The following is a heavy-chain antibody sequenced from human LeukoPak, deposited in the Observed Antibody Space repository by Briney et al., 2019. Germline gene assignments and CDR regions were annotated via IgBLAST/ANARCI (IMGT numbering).Heavy chain of an antibody. Sequence: ASVKVSCQASGYTFTGYYMHWVRQAPGHGLEWIGWINPNSGGTNYAQKFQGRVTMTRDTSISTAYMELSRLRSDDTAVYYCARDLKRGYSSGRYSWGTGSSNDYWGQGTLVTVSS. D-gene: IGHD6-19*01. CDR2: INPNSGGT. V-gene: IGHV1-2*02. J-gene: IGHJ4*02. CDR1: GYTFTGYY. CDR3: ARDLKRGYSSGRYSWGTGSSNDY.